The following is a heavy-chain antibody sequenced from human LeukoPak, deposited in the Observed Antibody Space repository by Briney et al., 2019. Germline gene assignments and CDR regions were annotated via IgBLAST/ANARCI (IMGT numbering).Heavy chain of an antibody. J-gene: IGHJ4*02. CDR1: GFTFSNYA. CDR3: AKDPTHYRVWDYYETIGLSY. CDR2: ISYDGTNK. Sequence: PGGSLRLSCAASGFTFSNYAIHWVRQAPGKGLEWVAVISYDGTNKYYADSVKGRFTISRDNSKNTLNLQMNSLRAEDTAVYYCAKDPTHYRVWDYYETIGLSYWGQGTLVTVSS. V-gene: IGHV3-30*04. D-gene: IGHD3-22*01.